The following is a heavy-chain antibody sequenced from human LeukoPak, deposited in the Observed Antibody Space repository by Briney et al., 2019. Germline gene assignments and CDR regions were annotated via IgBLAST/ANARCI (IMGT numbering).Heavy chain of an antibody. D-gene: IGHD3-22*01. V-gene: IGHV3-23*01. CDR3: ARNTSGFKLGDAFDI. CDR1: GFTFSSYA. Sequence: GGSLRLSCAASGFTFSSYAMTWVRQAPGKGLEWISVISGSAYSTSYADSVKGRFTISRDNSKNTLYLQMNSLRAEDTAIYYCARNTSGFKLGDAFDIWGQGTMVTVSS. J-gene: IGHJ3*02. CDR2: ISGSAYST.